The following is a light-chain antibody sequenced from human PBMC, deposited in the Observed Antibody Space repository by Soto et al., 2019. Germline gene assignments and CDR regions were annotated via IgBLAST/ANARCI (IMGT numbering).Light chain of an antibody. CDR2: DAS. V-gene: IGKV3-15*01. CDR1: QSVNSN. J-gene: IGKJ1*01. CDR3: QHYNNWPRT. Sequence: EIVMTQSPATLSVSPGERATLSCRASQSVNSNLAWYQQKPGQAPRLLIYDASTRATGIPARFSGSGSGTEFPLTISSLQSEDFAVYYCQHYNNWPRTFGQGTKVEIK.